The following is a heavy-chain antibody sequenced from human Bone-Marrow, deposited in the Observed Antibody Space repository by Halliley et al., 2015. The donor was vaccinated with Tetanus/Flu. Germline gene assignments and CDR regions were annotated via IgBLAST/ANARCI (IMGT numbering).Heavy chain of an antibody. Sequence: QVQLVQSGAEVKKPGASMKGSCKASGYSFNDYGITWMRQAPGQGPEWMGWISAYNGNTKYSERLQGRLIMTTDTSTSTAYMELRGLRSDDTAVYYCARGQAGGPFGASDYWGQGTLVPVSS. CDR3: ARGQAGGPFGASDY. J-gene: IGHJ4*02. CDR1: GYSFNDYG. D-gene: IGHD3-16*01. CDR2: ISAYNGNT. V-gene: IGHV1-18*01.